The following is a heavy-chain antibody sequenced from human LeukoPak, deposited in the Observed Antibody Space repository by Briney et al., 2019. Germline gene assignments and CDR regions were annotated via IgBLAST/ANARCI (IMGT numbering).Heavy chain of an antibody. J-gene: IGHJ4*02. CDR1: GFTFSNYG. D-gene: IGHD3-22*01. V-gene: IGHV3-30*02. CDR2: IRYDGSNK. Sequence: GGSLRLSCEASGFTFSNYGMHWVRQAPGKGLDWVAFIRYDGSNKYYADSMKGRFTISRDNSKNTLYLQMNSLRAEDTAVYYCARDPPGLYYDSSDVCWGQGTLVTVSS. CDR3: ARDPPGLYYDSSDVC.